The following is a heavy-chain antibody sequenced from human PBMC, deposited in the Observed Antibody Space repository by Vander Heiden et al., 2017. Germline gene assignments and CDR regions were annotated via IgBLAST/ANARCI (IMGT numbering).Heavy chain of an antibody. Sequence: VQLVESGGGVVQPGRSLRLSCAASGFPFSRYTMQWVRQAPGKGLEWVAIISYDDINKSYADSVKGRFTISRDNSKNKLYLQMSSLRPEDSAMYYCARDDYGDYWGQGTLVTVSS. CDR3: ARDDYGDY. J-gene: IGHJ4*02. CDR2: ISYDDINK. D-gene: IGHD3-16*01. CDR1: GFPFSRYT. V-gene: IGHV3-30*15.